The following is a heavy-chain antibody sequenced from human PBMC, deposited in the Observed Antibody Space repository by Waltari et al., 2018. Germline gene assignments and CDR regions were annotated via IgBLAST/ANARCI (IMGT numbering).Heavy chain of an antibody. CDR2: IYYSGST. J-gene: IGHJ3*02. V-gene: IGHV4-59*01. CDR3: AKEPQTAREGAGAFDI. D-gene: IGHD1-26*01. Sequence: QVQLQESGPGLVKPSETLSLTCTVSGGSISSYYWSWIRQPPGKGLEWIGYIYYSGSTNYNPSLKSRGTISVDTSKNQFSLKLSSVTAEDTALYYCAKEPQTAREGAGAFDIWGQGTMVTVSS. CDR1: GGSISSYY.